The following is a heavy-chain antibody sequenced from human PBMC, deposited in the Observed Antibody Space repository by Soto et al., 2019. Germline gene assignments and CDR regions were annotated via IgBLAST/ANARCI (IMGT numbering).Heavy chain of an antibody. CDR2: ISGRGVDT. CDR1: GFSFSSLA. CDR3: AKDQTDVTLFDY. Sequence: GGSPGLSCAASGFSFSSLAMSWVRQAPGKGLEWVSSISGRGVDTLYADSVKGRFTISRDNSRNTLYLQVNSLRAEDTAVYYCAKDQTDVTLFDYWGQGTLVTVS. V-gene: IGHV3-23*01. J-gene: IGHJ4*02. D-gene: IGHD2-21*02.